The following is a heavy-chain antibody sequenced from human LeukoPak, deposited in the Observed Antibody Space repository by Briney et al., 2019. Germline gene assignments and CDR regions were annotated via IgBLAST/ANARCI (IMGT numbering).Heavy chain of an antibody. D-gene: IGHD3-10*01. Sequence: SETLSLTCTVSGGSISSHYWSWIRQPPGKGLEWIGSIYYSGSTYYNPSLKSRVTISVDTSKNQFSLKLSSVTAADTAVYYCARDGPMVRGVYYFDYWGQGTLVTVSS. CDR3: ARDGPMVRGVYYFDY. CDR1: GGSISSHY. V-gene: IGHV4-59*11. J-gene: IGHJ4*02. CDR2: IYYSGST.